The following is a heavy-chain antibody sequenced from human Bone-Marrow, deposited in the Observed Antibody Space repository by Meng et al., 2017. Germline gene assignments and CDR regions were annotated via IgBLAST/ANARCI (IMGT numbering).Heavy chain of an antibody. CDR1: GGSFSDYY. CDR2: INHSGST. V-gene: IGHV4-34*01. D-gene: IGHD4-11*01. Sequence: QVHLRGWGAGLLKPSETLSLTCVVSGGSFSDYYWSWIRQPPGKGLEWIGEINHSGSTNYNPSLESRATISVDTSQNNLSLKLSSVTAADSAVYYCARGPTTMAHDFDYWGQGTLVTVSS. CDR3: ARGPTTMAHDFDY. J-gene: IGHJ4*02.